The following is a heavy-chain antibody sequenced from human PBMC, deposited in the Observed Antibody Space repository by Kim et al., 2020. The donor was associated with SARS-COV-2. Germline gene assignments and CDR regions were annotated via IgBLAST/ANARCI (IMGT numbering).Heavy chain of an antibody. CDR2: ISAYNGNT. CDR3: AREEGCSSTSCYDHNFDY. D-gene: IGHD2-2*01. V-gene: IGHV1-18*04. Sequence: ASVKVSCKASGYTFTSYGISWVRQAPGQGLEWMGWISAYNGNTNYAQKLQGRVTMTTDTSTSTAYMELRSLRSDDTAVYYCAREEGCSSTSCYDHNFDYWGQGTLVTVSS. CDR1: GYTFTSYG. J-gene: IGHJ4*02.